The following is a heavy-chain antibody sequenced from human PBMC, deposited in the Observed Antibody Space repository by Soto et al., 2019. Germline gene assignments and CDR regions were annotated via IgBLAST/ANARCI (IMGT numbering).Heavy chain of an antibody. Sequence: GGSLRLSCAASGFTFSSYAMSWVRQAPGKGLEWVSAISGSGGSTYYADSVKGRFTISRDNSKNTLYLQMNSLRAEDTAVYYCAKGGDCTNGVCYTRNYYYYYYMDVWGKGTTVTVSS. V-gene: IGHV3-23*01. CDR1: GFTFSSYA. D-gene: IGHD2-8*01. CDR2: ISGSGGST. CDR3: AKGGDCTNGVCYTRNYYYYYYMDV. J-gene: IGHJ6*03.